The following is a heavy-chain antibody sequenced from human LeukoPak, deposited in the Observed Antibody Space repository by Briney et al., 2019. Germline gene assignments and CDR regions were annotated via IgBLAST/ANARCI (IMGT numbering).Heavy chain of an antibody. D-gene: IGHD1-1*01. Sequence: GESLKICCEGCGYSFTTYWIGWVRQRPGKGLEWMGIIYPGDSDTRDSPSFQGKVTISADKSLSTAYLQWSSLKASDTAMYYCARQIGIATTFAFDVWGQGTMVSVSS. CDR3: ARQIGIATTFAFDV. CDR2: IYPGDSDT. V-gene: IGHV5-51*01. CDR1: GYSFTTYW. J-gene: IGHJ3*01.